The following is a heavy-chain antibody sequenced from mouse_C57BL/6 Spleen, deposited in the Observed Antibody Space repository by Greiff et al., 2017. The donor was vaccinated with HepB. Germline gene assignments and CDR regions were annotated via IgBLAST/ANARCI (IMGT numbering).Heavy chain of an antibody. CDR2: IDPEDGDT. V-gene: IGHV14-1*01. Sequence: VQLQQSGAELVRPGASVKLSCTASGFNIKDYYMHWVKQRPEQGLEWIGRIDPEDGDTEYAPKFQGKATMTADTSSNTAYLQLSSLTSEDTAVYYCTRRIYYDYDGPWFAYWGQGTLVTVSA. D-gene: IGHD2-4*01. CDR1: GFNIKDYY. J-gene: IGHJ3*01. CDR3: TRRIYYDYDGPWFAY.